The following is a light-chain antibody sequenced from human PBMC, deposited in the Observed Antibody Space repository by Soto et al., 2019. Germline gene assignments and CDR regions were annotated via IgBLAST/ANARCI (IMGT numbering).Light chain of an antibody. J-gene: IGKJ4*01. V-gene: IGKV4-1*01. CDR1: QSVLYSSNNKNY. Sequence: DIVMTQSPDSLAVSLGERATINCKSSQSVLYSSNNKNYLAWYQQKPGQPPKLLIYWASTRESGVPDRFSGSWSETDFPLTISSLQAEDVAFYYCQQHYSTPKTSGGWTKVDSK. CDR3: QQHYSTPKT. CDR2: WAS.